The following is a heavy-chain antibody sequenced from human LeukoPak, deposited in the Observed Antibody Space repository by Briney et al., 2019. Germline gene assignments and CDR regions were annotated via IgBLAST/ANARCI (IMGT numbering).Heavy chain of an antibody. V-gene: IGHV3-7*01. CDR1: GFTFSSYW. Sequence: PGGSLRLSCAASGFTFSSYWMSWVRQAPGKGLEWVAKIKQDGSEKYYVDSVKGRFTISRDNAKNSLYLQMNSLRAEDTAVYYCARGPFRGNSSGWYVGGYWGQGTLVTVSS. CDR2: IKQDGSEK. J-gene: IGHJ4*02. CDR3: ARGPFRGNSSGWYVGGY. D-gene: IGHD6-19*01.